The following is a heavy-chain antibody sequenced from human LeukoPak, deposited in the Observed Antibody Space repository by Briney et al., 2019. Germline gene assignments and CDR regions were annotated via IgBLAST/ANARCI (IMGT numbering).Heavy chain of an antibody. D-gene: IGHD3-10*02. V-gene: IGHV3-9*01. CDR1: GFTFDDYA. CDR3: AKDLFVGAQDAFDI. J-gene: IGHJ3*02. CDR2: ISWNSGSI. Sequence: GGSLRLSCAASGFTFDDYAMHWVRQAPGKGLEWVSGISWNSGSIGYADSVKGRFTTSRDNAKNSLYLQMNSLRAEDTALYYCAKDLFVGAQDAFDIWGQGTMVTVSS.